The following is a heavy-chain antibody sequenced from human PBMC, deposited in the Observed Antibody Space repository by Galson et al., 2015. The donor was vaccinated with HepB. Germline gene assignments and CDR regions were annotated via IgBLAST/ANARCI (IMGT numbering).Heavy chain of an antibody. J-gene: IGHJ5*02. V-gene: IGHV4-59*08. CDR1: GGSISSYY. CDR2: IYYSGST. D-gene: IGHD6-13*01. Sequence: LSLTCTVSGGSISSYYWRWIRQPPGKGLEWIGYIYYSGSTNYNPSLKSRVTISVDTSKNQFSLKLSSVTAADTAVYYCARRIAAAGTYWFDPWGQGTLVTVSS. CDR3: ARRIAAAGTYWFDP.